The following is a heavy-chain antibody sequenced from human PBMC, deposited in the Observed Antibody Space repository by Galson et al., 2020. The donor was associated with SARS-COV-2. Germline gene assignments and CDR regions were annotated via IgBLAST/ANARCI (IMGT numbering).Heavy chain of an antibody. D-gene: IGHD3-3*01. V-gene: IGHV3-21*01. CDR3: ARALGRITIFGVAPVAFDI. Sequence: NSGGSLRLSCAASEFIFSTYNMNWVRQAPGKGLEWVSSISSTSSYIYYADSVKGRFTISRDNAKNSLYLQMNSLRAEDTAVYYCARALGRITIFGVAPVAFDIWGQGTMVTVSS. CDR2: ISSTSSYI. J-gene: IGHJ3*02. CDR1: EFIFSTYN.